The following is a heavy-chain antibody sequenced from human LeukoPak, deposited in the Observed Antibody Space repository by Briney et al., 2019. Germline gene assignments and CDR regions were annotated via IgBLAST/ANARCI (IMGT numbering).Heavy chain of an antibody. J-gene: IGHJ4*02. Sequence: SETLSLTCTVSGYSISSGYYWGWIRQPPGKGLEWIGSIYYSGSTYYNPSLKSRVTISVDTSKNQFSLKLSSVTAADTAVYYCARDLTSNEAAAGISADFDYWGQGTLVTVSS. CDR3: ARDLTSNEAAAGISADFDY. D-gene: IGHD6-13*01. CDR2: IYYSGST. V-gene: IGHV4-38-2*02. CDR1: GYSISSGYY.